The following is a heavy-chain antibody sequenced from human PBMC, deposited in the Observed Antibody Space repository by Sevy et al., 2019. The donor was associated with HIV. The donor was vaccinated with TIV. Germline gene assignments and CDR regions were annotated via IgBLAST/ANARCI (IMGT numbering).Heavy chain of an antibody. CDR1: GFTFSSYA. CDR3: ASGSQDYYDSSGSDY. J-gene: IGHJ4*02. D-gene: IGHD3-22*01. V-gene: IGHV3-23*01. Sequence: GGSLRLSCAASGFTFSSYAMSWVRQAPGKGLEWVSAISGSGGSTYYADSVKGRFTISRENSKNTLYLQMNSLRAEDTAVYYCASGSQDYYDSSGSDYWGQGTLVTVSS. CDR2: ISGSGGST.